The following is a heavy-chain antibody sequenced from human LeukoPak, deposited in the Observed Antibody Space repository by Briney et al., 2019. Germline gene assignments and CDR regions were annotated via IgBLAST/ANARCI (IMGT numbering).Heavy chain of an antibody. CDR1: GGSISSGSYY. Sequence: PSETLSLTCTVSGGSISSGSYYWSWIRQPAGKGLEWIGRIYTSGSTNYNPSLKSRVTISVDTSKNQFSLKLSSGTAADTAVYYCARVVERPYYFDYWGQGTLVTVSS. V-gene: IGHV4-61*02. CDR3: ARVVERPYYFDY. D-gene: IGHD1-1*01. CDR2: IYTSGST. J-gene: IGHJ4*02.